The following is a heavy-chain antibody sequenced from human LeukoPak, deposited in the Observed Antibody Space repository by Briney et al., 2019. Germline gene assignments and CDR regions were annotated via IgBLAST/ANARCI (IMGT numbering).Heavy chain of an antibody. CDR1: GFTFDDYG. CDR3: ARVREYSSSSWVDYDFDY. CDR2: INWNGGSK. Sequence: GGSLRLSCAASGFTFDDYGMRWVRQAPGKGLGWVSVINWNGGSKGYADSVKVRFTISRDNAKKCLYLQMNSLRAEDTALYYCARVREYSSSSWVDYDFDYWGQGTLVTVSS. J-gene: IGHJ4*02. V-gene: IGHV3-20*04. D-gene: IGHD6-6*01.